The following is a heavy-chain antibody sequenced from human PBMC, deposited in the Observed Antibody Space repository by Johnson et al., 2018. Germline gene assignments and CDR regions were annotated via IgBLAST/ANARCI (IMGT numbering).Heavy chain of an antibody. CDR1: GYTFTSYD. J-gene: IGHJ6*03. CDR2: MNPNSGNT. D-gene: IGHD6-19*01. V-gene: IGHV1-8*01. CDR3: AKHHSSGPTYYYYYYMDV. Sequence: VQLLESGAEVKKXGASVKVXCNASGYTFTSYDINWVRQATGQGLEWLGWMNPNSGNTGYAQKFQGRVTMTRNTSTSPAYMELSSLRSEDTAVYYCAKHHSSGPTYYYYYYMDVWGKGTTVTVSS.